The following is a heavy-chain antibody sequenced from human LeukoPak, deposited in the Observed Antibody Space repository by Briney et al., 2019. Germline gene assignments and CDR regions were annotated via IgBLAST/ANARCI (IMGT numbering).Heavy chain of an antibody. J-gene: IGHJ3*02. D-gene: IGHD6-13*01. CDR3: ARKMPAAGKDAFDI. CDR1: GGSISTYY. V-gene: IGHV4-59*01. CDR2: IYYSGST. Sequence: SETLSLTCTISGGSISTYYWTWILQPPGKRLELIGFIYYSGSTSYNPSLKSRVTISVDTSKNQFSLQLTSVTAADTAIYYCARKMPAAGKDAFDIWGQGTMVTVSS.